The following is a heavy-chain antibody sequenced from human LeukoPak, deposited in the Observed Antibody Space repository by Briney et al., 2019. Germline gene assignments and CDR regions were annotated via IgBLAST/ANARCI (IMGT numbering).Heavy chain of an antibody. CDR2: ISKGSGTT. CDR3: AKRGVYYFDN. J-gene: IGHJ4*02. CDR1: GFTFSSYS. V-gene: IGHV3-23*01. D-gene: IGHD3-16*01. Sequence: PGGSLRLSCAASGFTFSSYSMNWVRQAPGKGLEWVSSISKGSGTTYYTDSVKGRFTISRDNSKNTLYLQMNSLRAEDTAVYYCAKRGVYYFDNWGQGTLVTVSS.